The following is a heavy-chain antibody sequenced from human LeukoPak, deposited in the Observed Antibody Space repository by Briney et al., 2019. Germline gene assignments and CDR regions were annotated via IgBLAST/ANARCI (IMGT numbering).Heavy chain of an antibody. D-gene: IGHD2-2*02. CDR3: ARRYCSSTSCYTGFDY. V-gene: IGHV4-38-2*01. Sequence: SETLSLTCAVSGYSISSGYYWGWIRQPPGKGLEWIGSIYHSGSTYYNPSLKSRVTISVDTSKNQFSLKLSSVTAADTAVYYCARRYCSSTSCYTGFDYWGQGALVTVFS. CDR2: IYHSGST. CDR1: GYSISSGYY. J-gene: IGHJ4*02.